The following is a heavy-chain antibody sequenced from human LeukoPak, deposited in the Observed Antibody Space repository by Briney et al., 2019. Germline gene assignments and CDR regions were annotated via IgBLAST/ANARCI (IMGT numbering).Heavy chain of an antibody. CDR2: INHSGST. D-gene: IGHD3-3*01. CDR3: ARHFPGGSGYLYYFDY. J-gene: IGHJ4*02. Sequence: PSEILSLTCAVYGGSFSGYYWSWIRQPPGKGLEWIGEINHSGSTNYNPSLKSRVTISVDTSKNQFSLKLSSVTAADTAVYYCARHFPGGSGYLYYFDYWGQGTLVTVSS. V-gene: IGHV4-34*01. CDR1: GGSFSGYY.